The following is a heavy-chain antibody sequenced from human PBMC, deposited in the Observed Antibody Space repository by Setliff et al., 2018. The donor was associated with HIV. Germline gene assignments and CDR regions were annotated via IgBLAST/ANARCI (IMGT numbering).Heavy chain of an antibody. Sequence: GGSLRLSSAASGFTFSNYAMSWVRQAPGEGLEWVAAILSTGERTFYADSVKGRFTISRDNAKKSLYLQMNSLRAEDTAVYYCAREEQVGGFDYWGQGTLVTVSS. CDR3: AREEQVGGFDY. V-gene: IGHV3-23*01. CDR1: GFTFSNYA. J-gene: IGHJ4*02. CDR2: ILSTGERT. D-gene: IGHD1-26*01.